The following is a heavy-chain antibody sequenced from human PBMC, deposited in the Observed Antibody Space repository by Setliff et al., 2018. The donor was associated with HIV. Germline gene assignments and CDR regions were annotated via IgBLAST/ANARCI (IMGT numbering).Heavy chain of an antibody. D-gene: IGHD3-3*01. CDR1: GASISSHY. Sequence: SETLSLTCSVSGASISSHYWNWIRQPPGKGLEWIGYIYYSGSTNYNPSLKSRVTISVDTSKNQFYLKLSSVTAADTAVSYCARGGGFLEWLSPMDVWGQGTTVTVSS. CDR3: ARGGGFLEWLSPMDV. J-gene: IGHJ6*02. V-gene: IGHV4-59*11. CDR2: IYYSGST.